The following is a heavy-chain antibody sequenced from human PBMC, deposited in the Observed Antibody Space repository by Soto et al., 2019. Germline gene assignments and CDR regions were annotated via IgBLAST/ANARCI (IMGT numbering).Heavy chain of an antibody. J-gene: IGHJ5*02. V-gene: IGHV1-3*04. CDR2: IDTHSGDT. D-gene: IGHD3-3*01. CDR1: GYTFNEYG. CDR3: ARDKMRFFLGTPRFNWFDP. Sequence: QVHLVQSGADVKEPGASVKVSCRSSGYTFNEYGIHWVRQAPGQRPEWMGWIDTHSGDTRYSQRFQDRLTLTRETSANTVYMNLGSLRPEDTAVYFCARDKMRFFLGTPRFNWFDPWGQGTLVTVSS.